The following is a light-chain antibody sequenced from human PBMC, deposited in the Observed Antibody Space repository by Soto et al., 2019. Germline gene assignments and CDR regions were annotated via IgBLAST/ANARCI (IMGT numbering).Light chain of an antibody. J-gene: IGKJ4*01. CDR3: LQDYNYPLT. CDR2: AAS. V-gene: IGKV1-6*01. CDR1: QGIRHY. Sequence: AIQMTQSPSSLSASVGDRVTITCRASQGIRHYLGWYQQKPGKAPKLLIYAASSLQSGVPSRFSGSGSGTDFTLTISCLQPEEFATYYCLQDYNYPLTFGGGTKVEIK.